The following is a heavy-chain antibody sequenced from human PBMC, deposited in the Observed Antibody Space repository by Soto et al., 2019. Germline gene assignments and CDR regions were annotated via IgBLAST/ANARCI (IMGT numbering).Heavy chain of an antibody. CDR1: GFTFSSYW. CDR2: IKQDGSEK. D-gene: IGHD6-19*01. J-gene: IGHJ6*02. V-gene: IGHV3-7*01. CDR3: ASLSAVAGTSYYGMDV. Sequence: GGSLRLSCAASGFTFSSYWMSWVRQAPGKGLEWVANIKQDGSEKYYVDSVKGRFTISRDNAKNSLYLQMNSLRAEDTAVYYCASLSAVAGTSYYGMDVWGQGTTVTVSS.